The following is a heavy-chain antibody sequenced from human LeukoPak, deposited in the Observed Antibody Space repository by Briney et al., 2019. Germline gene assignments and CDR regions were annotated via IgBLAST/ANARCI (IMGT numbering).Heavy chain of an antibody. CDR1: GFTFSSYG. J-gene: IGHJ4*02. Sequence: PGRSLRLSCTASGFTFSSYGMHWVRQAPGKGLEWVSAISGSGGSTYYADSVKGRFTISRDNSKNTLYLQMNSLRAEDTAVYYCATTTATRTFYDFWSGYYYFDYWGQGTLVTVSS. V-gene: IGHV3-23*01. CDR2: ISGSGGST. D-gene: IGHD3-3*01. CDR3: ATTTATRTFYDFWSGYYYFDY.